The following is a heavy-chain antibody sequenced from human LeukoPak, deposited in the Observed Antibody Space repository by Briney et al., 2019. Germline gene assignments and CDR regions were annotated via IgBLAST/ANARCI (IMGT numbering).Heavy chain of an antibody. V-gene: IGHV4-39*07. J-gene: IGHJ4*02. CDR1: GGSISSSSYY. CDR3: ARGVVAYGSGSYLDY. D-gene: IGHD3-10*01. CDR2: IYYRGTT. Sequence: SETLSLTCTVSGGSISSSSYYWGWIRQPPGKGLEWIGTIYYRGTTYYNPSLKSRVTISIDTSKNQFSLNLNSVTAADTAVYYCARGVVAYGSGSYLDYWGQGTLVTVSS.